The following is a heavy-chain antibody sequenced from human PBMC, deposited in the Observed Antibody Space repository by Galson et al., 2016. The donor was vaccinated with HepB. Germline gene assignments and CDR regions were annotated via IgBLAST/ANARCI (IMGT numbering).Heavy chain of an antibody. CDR1: GFTFSSYV. D-gene: IGHD2-15*01. J-gene: IGHJ4*02. CDR3: AKGRVEYCSGGSCSPFDY. V-gene: IGHV3-23*01. Sequence: SLRLSCAASGFTFSSYVTSWVRQAPGKGLEWVSVVSGSGTSTYYADPVKGRFTISRDNSKNTLYLQMNSLRAEDTAIYYCAKGRVEYCSGGSCSPFDYWGQGTLVTVSS. CDR2: VSGSGTST.